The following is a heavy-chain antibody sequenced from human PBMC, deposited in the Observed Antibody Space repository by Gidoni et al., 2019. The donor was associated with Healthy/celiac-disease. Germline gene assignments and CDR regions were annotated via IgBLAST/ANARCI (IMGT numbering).Heavy chain of an antibody. Sequence: QVQLVQSGAEVKKRGSSVKVCCEASGGAVSSYAVSWVRQAPGQRREWMGGIIPIFGTANYAQKFQGRVTIPADESTSTAYIELSSLRSEDTAVYYCARGRSAIFGVVKGAYSGYYGMDPGAKGPRSPSP. CDR3: ARGRSAIFGVVKGAYSGYYGMDP. V-gene: IGHV1-69*01. CDR1: GGAVSSYA. J-gene: IGHJ6*02. D-gene: IGHD3-3*02. CDR2: IIPIFGTA.